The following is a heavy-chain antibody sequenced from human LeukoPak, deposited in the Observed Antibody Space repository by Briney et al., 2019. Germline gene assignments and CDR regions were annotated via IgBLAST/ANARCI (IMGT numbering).Heavy chain of an antibody. V-gene: IGHV3-64*02. CDR3: ARVKMGATVSDYYYYYMDV. CDR1: GFTFSDYT. D-gene: IGHD1-26*01. CDR2: ITSNGAYT. J-gene: IGHJ6*03. Sequence: PGGSLRLSCAASGFTFSDYTIHWVRQAPGKRLHSVSAITSNGAYTHYADSVKGRFTISRDNSRNAVFLQMGGLRIEDMAVYYCARVKMGATVSDYYYYYMDVWGKGTTVTVSS.